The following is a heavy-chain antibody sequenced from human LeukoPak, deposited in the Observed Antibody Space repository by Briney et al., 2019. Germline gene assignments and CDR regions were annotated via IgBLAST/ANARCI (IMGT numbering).Heavy chain of an antibody. Sequence: GGSLRLSCAASGFTFSNYFIHWVRQAPVKGLEWVAVVSYDGNNKYYSDSVKGRFTISRDNSKNTLYLQINSLRPEDMAVYYCARSPLSYSSGLYFFDYWGQGTLVTVSS. CDR2: VSYDGNNK. D-gene: IGHD6-19*01. CDR1: GFTFSNYF. CDR3: ARSPLSYSSGLYFFDY. J-gene: IGHJ4*02. V-gene: IGHV3-30-3*01.